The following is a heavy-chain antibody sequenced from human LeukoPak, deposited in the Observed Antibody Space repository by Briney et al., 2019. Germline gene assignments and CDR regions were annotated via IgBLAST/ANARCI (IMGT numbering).Heavy chain of an antibody. Sequence: SETLSLTCTVSGGSISSYYWSLIRQPPGKGLEWIGYIYYSGSTNYNPSLKSRVTISVDTSKNQFSLKLSSVTAADTAVYYCARMINYDFWSGGNWFDPWGQGTLVTVSS. D-gene: IGHD3-3*01. CDR2: IYYSGST. J-gene: IGHJ5*02. CDR3: ARMINYDFWSGGNWFDP. CDR1: GGSISSYY. V-gene: IGHV4-59*08.